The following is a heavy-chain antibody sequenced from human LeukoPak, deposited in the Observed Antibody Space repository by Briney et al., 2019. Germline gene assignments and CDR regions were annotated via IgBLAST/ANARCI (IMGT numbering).Heavy chain of an antibody. CDR2: INHSGSI. Sequence: PSETLSLTCAVYGGSFSGYYWSWIRQPPGKGLEWIGEINHSGSINYNPSLKSRVTISVDTSKNQFSLKLSSVTAADTAVYYCAKRYSSSRGYYMDVWGKGTTVTVSS. D-gene: IGHD6-6*01. CDR1: GGSFSGYY. J-gene: IGHJ6*03. CDR3: AKRYSSSRGYYMDV. V-gene: IGHV4-34*01.